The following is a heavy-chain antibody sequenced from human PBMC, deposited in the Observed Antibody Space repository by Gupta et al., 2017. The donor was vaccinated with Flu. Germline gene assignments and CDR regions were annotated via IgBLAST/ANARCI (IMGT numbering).Heavy chain of an antibody. V-gene: IGHV3-23*01. CDR1: GFTFTNYA. D-gene: IGHD1-1*01. CDR2: VSGGGSNS. Sequence: EVQLLESGGGLAQPGGSLRLPCATSGFTFTNYAMRWVRQAPGKGLEWVSTVSGGGSNSYYADSVKGRFTISGDSSKKTVYLQMNSLRVEDTAVYYCAKGANWAFEIWGQGTMVTVSS. J-gene: IGHJ3*02. CDR3: AKGANWAFEI.